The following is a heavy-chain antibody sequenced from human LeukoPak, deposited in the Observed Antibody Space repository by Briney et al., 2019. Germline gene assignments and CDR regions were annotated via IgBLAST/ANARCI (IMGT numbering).Heavy chain of an antibody. CDR1: GYIFTTYW. CDR2: IYPGDSDT. V-gene: IGHV5-51*01. J-gene: IGHJ4*02. D-gene: IGHD5-12*01. CDR3: ARHGGSYDYDS. Sequence: GESLKISCKGSGYIFTTYWIAWVRQMPGKGLEWMGLIYPGDSDTRYSPSFQGQVTISADKSISTASLQWSSLEASDTAMYYCARHGGSYDYDSWGQGTLATVSS.